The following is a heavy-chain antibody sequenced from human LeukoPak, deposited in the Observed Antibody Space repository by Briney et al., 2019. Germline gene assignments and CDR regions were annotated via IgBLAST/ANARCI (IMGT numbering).Heavy chain of an antibody. CDR2: INTSGST. CDR3: AREGRDPRLLDP. Sequence: SETLSLTCTVSGGSISSYYWTWIRQSAGKGLEWIGRINTSGSTNYNPSLRSRVTMSVNTSKNQFSLNLTSVTAADTAVYSCAREGRDPRLLDPWGQGTLVTVSS. CDR1: GGSISSYY. J-gene: IGHJ5*02. V-gene: IGHV4-4*07.